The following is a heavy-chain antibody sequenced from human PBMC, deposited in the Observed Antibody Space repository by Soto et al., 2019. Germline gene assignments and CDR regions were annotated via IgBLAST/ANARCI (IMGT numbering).Heavy chain of an antibody. Sequence: HPGGSLRLSCTASGFTFGDYAMSWVRQAPGKGLEWVGFIRSKAYGGTTEYAASVKGRFTISRDDSKSIAYLQMNSLKTEDTAVYYCTRDLRAGYDLDYYYGMDVWGQGTTGTVSS. CDR3: TRDLRAGYDLDYYYGMDV. CDR2: IRSKAYGGTT. CDR1: GFTFGDYA. J-gene: IGHJ6*02. V-gene: IGHV3-49*04. D-gene: IGHD5-12*01.